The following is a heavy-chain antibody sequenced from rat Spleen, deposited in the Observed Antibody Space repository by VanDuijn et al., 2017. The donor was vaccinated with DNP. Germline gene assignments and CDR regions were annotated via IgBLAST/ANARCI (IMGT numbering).Heavy chain of an antibody. Sequence: EVQLVESGGGLVQPGRSLKLSCTTSGFTFSDYYMAWVRQAPTKGLEWVAVITPSGDTTFYRDSVKGRFTISRDNVKTILFLQMNSLRSDDTATYFCTRGANWEGNWFASWGQGTLVTVSS. CDR1: GFTFSDYY. CDR3: TRGANWEGNWFAS. D-gene: IGHD5-1*01. J-gene: IGHJ3*01. V-gene: IGHV5-46*01. CDR2: ITPSGDTT.